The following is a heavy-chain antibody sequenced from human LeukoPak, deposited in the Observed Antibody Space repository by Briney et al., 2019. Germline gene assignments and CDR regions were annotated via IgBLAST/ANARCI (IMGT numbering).Heavy chain of an antibody. CDR1: GFTVSSNY. CDR3: ARWGYSNPFDY. Sequence: PGGSLRLSCAASGFTVSSNYMSWVRQAPGKGLEWVSVIYSGGSTYYADSVKGRFTISRDNSKNTLYLQMNSLRAEDTVVYYCARWGYSNPFDYWGQGTLVTVSS. V-gene: IGHV3-53*01. D-gene: IGHD4-11*01. CDR2: IYSGGST. J-gene: IGHJ4*02.